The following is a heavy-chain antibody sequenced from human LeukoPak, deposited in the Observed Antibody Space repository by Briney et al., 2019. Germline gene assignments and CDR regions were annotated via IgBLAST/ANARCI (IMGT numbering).Heavy chain of an antibody. J-gene: IGHJ4*02. Sequence: GGSLRLPCAASGFTFSSYAMHWVRQAPGKGLEWVAVISYDGSNKYYADSVKGRFTISRDNSKNTLYLQMNSLRAEDTAVYYCARGSGWYEDGYYFDYWAQGTLVTVSS. D-gene: IGHD6-19*01. CDR1: GFTFSSYA. CDR2: ISYDGSNK. V-gene: IGHV3-30*04. CDR3: ARGSGWYEDGYYFDY.